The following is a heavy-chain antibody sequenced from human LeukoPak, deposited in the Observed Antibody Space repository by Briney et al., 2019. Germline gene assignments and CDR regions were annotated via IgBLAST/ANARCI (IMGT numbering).Heavy chain of an antibody. J-gene: IGHJ5*02. D-gene: IGHD6-19*01. CDR3: AILAAEEGSRAWTPLWWFDP. Sequence: SETLSLTCTVSGGSIRSYYWSWIRQPPGKGLEWIGYMHHSGSTKHNPYLKSRVTISVDTSKSQFSLKLSSVTAADTSVYYCAILAAEEGSRAWTPLWWFDPWGQGTLVTVSS. CDR2: MHHSGST. V-gene: IGHV4-59*08. CDR1: GGSIRSYY.